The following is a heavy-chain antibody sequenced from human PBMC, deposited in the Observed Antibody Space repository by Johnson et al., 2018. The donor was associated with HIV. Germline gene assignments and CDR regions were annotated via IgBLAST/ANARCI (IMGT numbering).Heavy chain of an antibody. Sequence: QVQLVESGGVVVQPGGSLRLSCAASGFTFSSYAMHWVRQAPGKGLEWVAVISYDGSNKYYADSVKGRCTISRDNAKNKLYRQMNSLRAEDTAVYYCARPGAGMNDAFDIWGQGTMVTVSS. J-gene: IGHJ3*02. CDR2: ISYDGSNK. D-gene: IGHD6-19*01. V-gene: IGHV3-30-3*01. CDR3: ARPGAGMNDAFDI. CDR1: GFTFSSYA.